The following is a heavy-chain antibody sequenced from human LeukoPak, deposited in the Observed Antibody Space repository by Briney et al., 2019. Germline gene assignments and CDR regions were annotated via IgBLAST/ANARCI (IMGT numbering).Heavy chain of an antibody. CDR2: INHSGST. D-gene: IGHD3-16*02. CDR1: GGSFSGYY. CDR3: ARAGFNVWGSYRYDY. J-gene: IGHJ4*02. V-gene: IGHV4-34*01. Sequence: PSETLSLTCAVYGGSFSGYYWSWIRQPPGKGLEWIGEINHSGSTNYNPSLKSRVTISVDTSKNQFTLKLSSVAAADTAVYYCARAGFNVWGSYRYDYWAQGTLVTVSS.